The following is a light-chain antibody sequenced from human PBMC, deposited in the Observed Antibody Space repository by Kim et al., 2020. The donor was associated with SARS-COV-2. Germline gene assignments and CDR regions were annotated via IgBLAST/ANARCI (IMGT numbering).Light chain of an antibody. CDR3: PQYSSSPIT. V-gene: IGKV3-20*01. Sequence: SQGERATLTCRASPSVSDCYLSWYLQKPGRAPPLPIYGASTRATGIPYRFSGSGSGRDFTLTISRLEPEDFAVHSCPQYSSSPITFGQGTQLEIK. J-gene: IGKJ5*01. CDR2: GAS. CDR1: PSVSDCY.